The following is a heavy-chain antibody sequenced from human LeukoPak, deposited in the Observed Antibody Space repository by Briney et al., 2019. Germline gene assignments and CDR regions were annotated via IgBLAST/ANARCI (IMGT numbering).Heavy chain of an antibody. CDR2: ISGSGGST. D-gene: IGHD6-19*01. V-gene: IGHV3-23*01. CDR3: ARVGGVAGREDWFDP. Sequence: PGGSLRLSCAASGFTFSSYAMSWVRQAPGKGLEWVSAISGSGGSTYYADSVKGRFTISRDNSKNTLYLQMNSLRAEDTAVYYCARVGGVAGREDWFDPWGQGTLVTVSS. CDR1: GFTFSSYA. J-gene: IGHJ5*02.